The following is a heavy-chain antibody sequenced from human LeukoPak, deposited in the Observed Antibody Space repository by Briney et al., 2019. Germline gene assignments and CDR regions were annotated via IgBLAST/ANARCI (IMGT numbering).Heavy chain of an antibody. D-gene: IGHD6-19*01. J-gene: IGHJ4*02. CDR3: ARLLRPGVAGFDY. Sequence: SETLSLTYTVSGGSIHGYYWTWVPQPPGKGLEWIGFIYYSGSTQYNPSLKSRATILVDTSNNQFSLMLSSVTAADTAVYYCARLLRPGVAGFDYWGQGALVTVSS. CDR2: IYYSGST. CDR1: GGSIHGYY. V-gene: IGHV4-59*08.